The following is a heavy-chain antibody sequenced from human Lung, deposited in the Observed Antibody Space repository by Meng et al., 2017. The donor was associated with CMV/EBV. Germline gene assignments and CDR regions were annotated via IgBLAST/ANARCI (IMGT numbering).Heavy chain of an antibody. J-gene: IGHJ3*02. D-gene: IGHD2-2*01. CDR1: GGSISSSSYY. V-gene: IGHV4-39*07. CDR3: ARKLVVPAAIRNAAFDI. Sequence: SETXSLTCTVSGGSISSSSYYWGWIRQPPGKGLEWIGSIYYSGSTYYNPSLKSRVTTSVDTSKNQFSLKLSSVTAADTAVYYCARKLVVPAAIRNAAFDIWXQGTMVTVSS. CDR2: IYYSGST.